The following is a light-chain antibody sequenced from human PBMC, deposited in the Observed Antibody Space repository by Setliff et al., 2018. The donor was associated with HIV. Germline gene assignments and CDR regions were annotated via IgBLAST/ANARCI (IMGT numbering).Light chain of an antibody. CDR3: CSHAGSSTYV. V-gene: IGLV2-23*02. Sequence: SVLTQPASVSGSPGQSITISCTGTSSDVGSYNLVSWYQQHPGKAPKFMIYEVSKRPSGVSNRFSGSKSGNTASLTISGLQAEDEADYYCCSHAGSSTYVFGTGTKVTVL. CDR1: SSDVGSYNL. J-gene: IGLJ1*01. CDR2: EVS.